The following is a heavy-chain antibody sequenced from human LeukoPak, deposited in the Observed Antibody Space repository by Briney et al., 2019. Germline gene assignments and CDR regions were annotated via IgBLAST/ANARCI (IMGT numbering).Heavy chain of an antibody. CDR3: AKGYSTDY. Sequence: GGSLRLSCAASGFTFSTFAMVWVRQPPGKGLEWVSSIFPSGGEIHYADSVRGRFTISRDNSKNTLSLQMNSLRAEDTAVYYCAKGYSTDYWGQGTLVTVSS. CDR1: GFTFSTFA. CDR2: IFPSGGEI. J-gene: IGHJ4*02. V-gene: IGHV3-23*01. D-gene: IGHD1-1*01.